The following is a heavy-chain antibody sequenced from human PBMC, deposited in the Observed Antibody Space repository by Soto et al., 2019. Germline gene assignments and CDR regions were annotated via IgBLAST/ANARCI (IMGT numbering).Heavy chain of an antibody. CDR1: GFPFSSYA. J-gene: IGHJ4*02. CDR3: AKDSRIVVVTAPYDY. D-gene: IGHD2-21*02. Sequence: QVQLVAAWGGVVQPGRSLRLSCAASGFPFSSYAMHWARQAPAKGLEWVAVISYDGRNKYYADSVKGRFTISRDNSKNTLYLQMNSLRAEDTAVYYCAKDSRIVVVTAPYDYWGQGTLVTVSS. CDR2: ISYDGRNK. V-gene: IGHV3-30*18.